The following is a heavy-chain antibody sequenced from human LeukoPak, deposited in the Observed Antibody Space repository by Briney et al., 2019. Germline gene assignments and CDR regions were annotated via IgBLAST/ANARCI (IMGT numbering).Heavy chain of an antibody. Sequence: GGSLRLSCAASGFTFSSYTFHWVRQAPGKGLEWVAVQDGNNKYYADSVKGRFTISRDNSKNTLYLQMNSLRAEDTAVYYCAGGGEQWPKVFLDYWGQGTLVTVSS. CDR1: GFTFSSYT. V-gene: IGHV3-30-3*01. CDR3: AGGGEQWPKVFLDY. CDR2: QDGNNK. J-gene: IGHJ4*02. D-gene: IGHD6-19*01.